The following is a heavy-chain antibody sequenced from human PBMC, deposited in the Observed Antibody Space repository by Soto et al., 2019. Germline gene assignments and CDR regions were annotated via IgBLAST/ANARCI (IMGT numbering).Heavy chain of an antibody. CDR3: AREVQVHTPAFVY. D-gene: IGHD3-10*01. J-gene: IGHJ4*02. CDR2: ISPMFGAA. V-gene: IGHV1-69*01. Sequence: QVQLVQSGAEMKKPGSSVKVSCQSSGGTFNTYAMNWVRQAPGQGPEWMGDISPMFGAANYAPKFQGRVTITAEESTGTSYRQLSSLTSEDTALYFCAREVQVHTPAFVYWGQGTLVTVSS. CDR1: GGTFNTYA.